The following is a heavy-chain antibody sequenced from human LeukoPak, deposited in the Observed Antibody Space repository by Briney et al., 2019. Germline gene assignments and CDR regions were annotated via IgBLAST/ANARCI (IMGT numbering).Heavy chain of an antibody. J-gene: IGHJ6*02. V-gene: IGHV4-59*01. CDR2: IYYSGST. CDR3: ARDRVLLWFGEPDYYYYYGMDV. Sequence: SEALSLTCTVSGGSISSYYWSWIRQPPGKGLEWIGHIYYSGSTNYNPSLKSRVTISVDTSKNQFSLKLSSVTAADTAVYYCARDRVLLWFGEPDYYYYYGMDVWGQGTTVTVSS. D-gene: IGHD3-10*01. CDR1: GGSISSYY.